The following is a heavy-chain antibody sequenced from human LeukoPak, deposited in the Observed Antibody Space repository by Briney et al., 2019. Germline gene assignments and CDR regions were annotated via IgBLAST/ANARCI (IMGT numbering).Heavy chain of an antibody. D-gene: IGHD4-17*01. CDR2: INPNSGGT. CDR3: ARYRPDYGFDY. CDR1: GYTFTSYY. J-gene: IGHJ4*02. Sequence: ASVKVSCKASGYTFTSYYMHWVRQAPGQGLEWMGWINPNSGGTSYAQKFQGRVTMTRDTSISTAYMELSRLRSDDTAVYYCARYRPDYGFDYWGQGTLVTVSS. V-gene: IGHV1-2*02.